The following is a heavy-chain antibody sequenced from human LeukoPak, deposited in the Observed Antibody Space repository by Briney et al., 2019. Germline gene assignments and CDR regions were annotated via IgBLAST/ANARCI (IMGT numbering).Heavy chain of an antibody. CDR1: GFTFSHYA. CDR2: VSAEGDRR. Sequence: GGSLRLSCAASGFTFSHYAMHWVRRPPGKGLEWVTFVSAEGDRRYYADSVKGRFTISRDDSKSSLYLQMNSLRAEDTALYYCVRDLSGHYSLDHWGQGALVTVSS. J-gene: IGHJ4*02. CDR3: VRDLSGHYSLDH. V-gene: IGHV3-30*01. D-gene: IGHD4-17*01.